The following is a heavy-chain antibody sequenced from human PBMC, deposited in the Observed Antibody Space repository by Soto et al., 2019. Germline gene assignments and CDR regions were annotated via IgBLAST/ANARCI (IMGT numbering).Heavy chain of an antibody. V-gene: IGHV3-33*01. CDR1: GFTFSSYG. D-gene: IGHD3-22*01. J-gene: IGHJ6*02. CDR3: ARPYDSSGWDYYCGMDV. Sequence: GGSLRLSCAASGFTFSSYGMHWVRQAPGKGLEWVAVIWYDGSNKYYADSVKGRFTISRDNSKNTLYLQMNSLRAEDTAVYYCARPYDSSGWDYYCGMDVWGQGTTVTVSS. CDR2: IWYDGSNK.